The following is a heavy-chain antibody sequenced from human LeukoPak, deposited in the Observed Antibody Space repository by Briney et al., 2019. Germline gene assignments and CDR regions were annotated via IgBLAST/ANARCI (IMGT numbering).Heavy chain of an antibody. V-gene: IGHV3-53*04. D-gene: IGHD3-22*01. CDR1: GFTVSSNY. CDR2: IYSGGST. J-gene: IGHJ4*02. CDR3: ARGSFSSGSYWDYFDS. Sequence: PGGSLRLSCAASGFTVSSNYMSWVRQAPGKGLEWVSVIYSGGSTYYADSVKGRFTISRHNSNNTLYLQMNSLRAEDTAVYYCARGSFSSGSYWDYFDSWGQGTLVTVSS.